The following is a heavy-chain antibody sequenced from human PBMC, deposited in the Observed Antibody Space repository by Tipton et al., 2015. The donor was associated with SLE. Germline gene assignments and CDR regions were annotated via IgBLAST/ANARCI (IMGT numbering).Heavy chain of an antibody. Sequence: TLSLTCTVSGGSISSYYWSWIRQPPGKGLEWIGYIYYSGSTNYNPSLKSRVTISVDTSKNRFSLKLSSVTAADTAVYYCARADSSGWYGGTYNWFDPWGQGTLVTVSS. V-gene: IGHV4-59*08. CDR2: IYYSGST. J-gene: IGHJ5*02. D-gene: IGHD6-19*01. CDR1: GGSISSYY. CDR3: ARADSSGWYGGTYNWFDP.